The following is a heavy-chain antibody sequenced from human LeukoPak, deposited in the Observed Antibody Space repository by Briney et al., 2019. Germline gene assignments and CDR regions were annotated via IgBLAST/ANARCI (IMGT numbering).Heavy chain of an antibody. J-gene: IGHJ4*02. V-gene: IGHV3-15*01. Sequence: PGGSLRLSCAASGFTFSNAWMSWVRQAPGKGLEWIGHIKRKTDSGTTDFAAPVKGRFTISRDDSENKVFLQMNSLKTEDTAVYYCATDLLDYWGQGTLVIVSS. CDR3: ATDLLDY. CDR1: GFTFSNAW. CDR2: IKRKTDSGTT.